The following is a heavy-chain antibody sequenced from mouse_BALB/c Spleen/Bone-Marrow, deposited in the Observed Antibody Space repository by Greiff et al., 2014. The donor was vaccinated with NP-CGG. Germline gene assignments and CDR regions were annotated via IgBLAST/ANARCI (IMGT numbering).Heavy chain of an antibody. J-gene: IGHJ4*01. CDR2: IDPYSGGT. V-gene: IGHV1S135*01. CDR3: ARSLLRRDALDY. D-gene: IGHD2-12*01. CDR1: GYSFTGYN. Sequence: EVNLVESGPELEKPGASVRISCKASGYSFTGYNINWVRQSNGKSLEWIGYIDPYSGGTSYYQRLKDRATLTVDKSSSTAYMQLKSLTSEDSAVYYCARSLLRRDALDYWGQGTSVTVSA.